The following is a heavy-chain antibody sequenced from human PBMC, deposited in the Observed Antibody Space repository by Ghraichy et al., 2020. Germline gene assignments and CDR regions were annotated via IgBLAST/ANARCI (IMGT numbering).Heavy chain of an antibody. J-gene: IGHJ6*03. Sequence: SETLSLTCAVSGYSISDSYYWGWIRQPPGKGLEWIGSIYHSGSTYYNPSLKSRVTISVDTSKNHFSLNLSSVTAADTAVYFCAGATSNHYYYDSRGYFGSYYYYYMDVWGKGTTVTVSS. CDR3: AGATSNHYYYDSRGYFGSYYYYYMDV. V-gene: IGHV4-38-2*01. CDR1: GYSISDSYY. D-gene: IGHD3-22*01. CDR2: IYHSGST.